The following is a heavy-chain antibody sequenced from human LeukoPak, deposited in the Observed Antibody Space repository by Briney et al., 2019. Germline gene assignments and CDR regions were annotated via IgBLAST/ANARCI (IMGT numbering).Heavy chain of an antibody. CDR3: ARADDSTDAFDI. CDR1: GYTFTSYD. V-gene: IGHV1-8*01. Sequence: ASVKVSCKASGYTFTSYDINWVRQATGQGLEWMGWMNPNSGNTGYAQKFQGRVTMTRNTSISIAYMELSSLRSEDTAVYYCARADDSTDAFDIWGQGTMVTVSS. D-gene: IGHD3-22*01. J-gene: IGHJ3*02. CDR2: MNPNSGNT.